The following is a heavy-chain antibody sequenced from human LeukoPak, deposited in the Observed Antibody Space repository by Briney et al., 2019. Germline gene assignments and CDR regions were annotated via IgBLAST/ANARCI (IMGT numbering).Heavy chain of an antibody. V-gene: IGHV4-61*01. D-gene: IGHD6-19*01. CDR3: ARESIAVAAPFDY. J-gene: IGHJ4*02. CDR1: GGSVSSGSYY. Sequence: PSETLSLTCTVSGGSVSSGSYYWSWIRQPPGQGLEWIGYIYYSGSTNDNPSLKSRVTITVDTSKNQFSLKLSSVTAADTAVYYCARESIAVAAPFDYWGQGTLVTVSS. CDR2: IYYSGST.